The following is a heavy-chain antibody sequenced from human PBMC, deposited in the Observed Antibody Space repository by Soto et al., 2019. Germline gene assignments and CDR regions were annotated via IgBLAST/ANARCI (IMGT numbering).Heavy chain of an antibody. CDR3: ARDLAGTGYFDY. V-gene: IGHV1-46*01. Sequence: ASVKVSCKASGYTFASYYMHWVRQAPGQGLEWMGIINPSGGSTSYAQKFQGRVTMTRDTSTSTVYMELSSLRSEDTAVYYCARDLAGTGYFDYWGQGTLVTVSS. CDR2: INPSGGST. J-gene: IGHJ4*02. CDR1: GYTFASYY. D-gene: IGHD6-13*01.